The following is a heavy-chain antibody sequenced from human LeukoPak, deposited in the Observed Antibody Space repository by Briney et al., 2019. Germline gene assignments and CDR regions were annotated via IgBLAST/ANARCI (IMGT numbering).Heavy chain of an antibody. Sequence: PSETLSLTCTVSGGSMSSYYWSWIRQPPGKGLEWIGYIYYSGSTNYNPSLKSRVTISVDTSKNQFSLKLSSVTAADTAVYYCARVAGGRDLLFKHPPSYYYYYMDVWGKGTTVTVSS. J-gene: IGHJ6*03. CDR2: IYYSGST. D-gene: IGHD2-21*02. V-gene: IGHV4-59*08. CDR1: GGSMSSYY. CDR3: ARVAGGRDLLFKHPPSYYYYYMDV.